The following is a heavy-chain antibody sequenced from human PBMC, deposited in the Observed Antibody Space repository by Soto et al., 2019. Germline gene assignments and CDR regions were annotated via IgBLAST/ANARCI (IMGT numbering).Heavy chain of an antibody. J-gene: IGHJ6*02. D-gene: IGHD1-7*01. Sequence: GGSLRLSCAASGFTFSSYGMHWVRQAPGKGLEWVAVISYDGSNKYYADSVKGRFTISRDNSKNTLYLQVNSLRAEDTAVYYCAREVHNWNYVRAHYYYYGMDVWGQGTTVTVSS. CDR3: AREVHNWNYVRAHYYYYGMDV. V-gene: IGHV3-30*03. CDR1: GFTFSSYG. CDR2: ISYDGSNK.